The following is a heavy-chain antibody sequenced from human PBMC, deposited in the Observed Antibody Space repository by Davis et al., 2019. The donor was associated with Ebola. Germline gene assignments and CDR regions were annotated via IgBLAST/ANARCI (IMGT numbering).Heavy chain of an antibody. J-gene: IGHJ5*02. CDR1: GYSFTSYW. CDR2: IYPGDSDP. Sequence: PGGSLRLSCKSSGYSFTSYWIGWVRQMPGKGLEWMGIIYPGDSDPRYSPSFQGQVTISADKSISTAYLQWSSLKASDTAMYYCARGMRDDWFDPWGQGTLVTVSS. CDR3: ARGMRDDWFDP. V-gene: IGHV5-51*01.